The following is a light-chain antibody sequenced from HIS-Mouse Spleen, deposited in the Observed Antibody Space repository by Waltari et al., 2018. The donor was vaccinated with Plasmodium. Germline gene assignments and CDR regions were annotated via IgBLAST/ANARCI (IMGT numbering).Light chain of an antibody. CDR1: QSISSW. J-gene: IGKJ1*01. V-gene: IGKV1-5*03. Sequence: DTQMTQSPSTLSASVGDRVTTTCRASQSISSWLAWYQQKPGKAPKLLIYKASSLESGVPSRFSGSGSGTEFTLTISSLQPDDFATYYCQQYNSYWTFGQGTKVEIK. CDR2: KAS. CDR3: QQYNSYWT.